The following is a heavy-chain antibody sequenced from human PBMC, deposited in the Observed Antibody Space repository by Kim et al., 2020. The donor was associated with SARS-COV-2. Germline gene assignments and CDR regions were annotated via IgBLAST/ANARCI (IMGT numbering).Heavy chain of an antibody. CDR3: ARECYTYCSGGSCYRGICNS. CDR2: INPNSGGT. Sequence: ASVKVSCKTSGYTFTDYYMHWARQAPGQGLVWMGWINPNSGGTNYAQKFQGRVTMTRDTSINTAYMDLSRLRSDDTAVYYCARECYTYCSGGSCYRGICNSWGQGTLVTVSS. D-gene: IGHD2-15*01. V-gene: IGHV1-2*02. CDR1: GYTFTDYY. J-gene: IGHJ4*02.